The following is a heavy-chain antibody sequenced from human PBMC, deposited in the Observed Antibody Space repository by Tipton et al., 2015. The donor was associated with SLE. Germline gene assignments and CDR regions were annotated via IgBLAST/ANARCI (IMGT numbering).Heavy chain of an antibody. D-gene: IGHD3-22*01. CDR3: AGEGYYYDGSADY. CDR2: ISYDGSNK. Sequence: RSLRLSCAASGFTFNNYPMHWVRQAPGKGLEWVALISYDGSNKYYADSVIGRFTISRDNSKNTLYLQMHSLRAEDTAAYYCAGEGYYYDGSADYWGQGTLVTVSS. J-gene: IGHJ4*02. V-gene: IGHV3-30*04. CDR1: GFTFNNYP.